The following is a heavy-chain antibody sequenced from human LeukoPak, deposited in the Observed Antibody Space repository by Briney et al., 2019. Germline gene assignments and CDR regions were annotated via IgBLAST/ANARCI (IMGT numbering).Heavy chain of an antibody. CDR1: GFTFSSYC. CDR3: SKTPGDLWSWYDY. Sequence: GGSLRLSCAASGFTFSSYCMIWVRQAPGKGLEWVSSIGSSGTSTYYADSVKGRFAVSRDNAGNSLYLEMNSLRAEDTAIYYCSKTPGDLWSWYDYWGQGTLVTVSS. J-gene: IGHJ4*02. V-gene: IGHV3-21*01. D-gene: IGHD3-10*01. CDR2: IGSSGTST.